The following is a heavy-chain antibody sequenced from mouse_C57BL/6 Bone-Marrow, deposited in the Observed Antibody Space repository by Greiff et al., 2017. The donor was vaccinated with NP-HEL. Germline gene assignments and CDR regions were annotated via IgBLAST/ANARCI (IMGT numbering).Heavy chain of an antibody. J-gene: IGHJ3*01. D-gene: IGHD2-3*01. CDR1: GFSFNTYA. Sequence: FFHPKGSLKLSCAASGFSFNTYAMNWVRQAPGKGLEWVARIRSKSNNYATYYADSVKDRFTISRYDAESMLYMQKNELKSANTAMYYCVRHGDDGYSAWFAYWGQGTLVTVSA. CDR3: VRHGDDGYSAWFAY. CDR2: IRSKSNNYAT. V-gene: IGHV10-1*01.